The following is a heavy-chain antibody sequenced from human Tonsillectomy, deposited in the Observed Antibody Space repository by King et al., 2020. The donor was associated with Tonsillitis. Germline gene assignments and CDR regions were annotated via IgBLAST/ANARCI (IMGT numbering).Heavy chain of an antibody. V-gene: IGHV3-11*01. CDR1: GFTFSDYY. D-gene: IGHD3-3*01. CDR3: ARDYDFWSGFYTGFFDY. J-gene: IGHJ4*02. CDR2: ISSSGSTI. Sequence: VQLVESGGGLVKPGGSLRLSCAASGFTFSDYYMSWIRQAPGKGLEWISFISSSGSTIYYADSVKGRFTISRDNAKNSLYLQMNSLRAEDTAVYYCARDYDFWSGFYTGFFDYWGQGTLVTVSS.